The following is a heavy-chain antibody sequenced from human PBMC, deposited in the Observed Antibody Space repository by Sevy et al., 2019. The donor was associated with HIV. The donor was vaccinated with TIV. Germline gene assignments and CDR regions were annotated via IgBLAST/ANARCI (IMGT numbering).Heavy chain of an antibody. D-gene: IGHD2-2*01. CDR1: GRSFSGYY. J-gene: IGHJ3*02. CDR3: ARHCSGTSCSHAFDI. V-gene: IGHV4-34*01. Sequence: SENLSLTCAVYGRSFSGYYWSWIRQPPGKGLEWIGEINHSGGTNYNPSLKSRVTISVDTSKNQFFLKLSSVTAADTAVYYCARHCSGTSCSHAFDIWGQGTMVTVSS. CDR2: INHSGGT.